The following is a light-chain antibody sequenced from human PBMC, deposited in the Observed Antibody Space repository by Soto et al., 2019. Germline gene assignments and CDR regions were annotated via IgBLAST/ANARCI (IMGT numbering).Light chain of an antibody. CDR2: EVS. J-gene: IGLJ1*01. Sequence: QSALTQPASVSGSPGQSITISCTGTSSDISIYNYVSWYQQHPGKAPKLIIYEVSNRPSGISNRFSGAKSGNTASLTISGLQVEDEADYYCCSYTSSTNYVFGSGTKVNV. CDR1: SSDISIYNY. CDR3: CSYTSSTNYV. V-gene: IGLV2-14*01.